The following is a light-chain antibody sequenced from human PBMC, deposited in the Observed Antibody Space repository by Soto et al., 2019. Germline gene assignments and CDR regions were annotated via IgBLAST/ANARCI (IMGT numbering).Light chain of an antibody. V-gene: IGKV3-20*01. CDR3: QQYGSSGT. CDR1: QSFSGSY. J-gene: IGKJ1*01. Sequence: EIVLTQSPGTLSLSPGERATLSCRASQSFSGSYLAWYQQKPGQAPRLLIYGASSRATGIPDRFSGSGSGTDFTLTISRLEPEDFALYYCQQYGSSGTFGQGTKVDI. CDR2: GAS.